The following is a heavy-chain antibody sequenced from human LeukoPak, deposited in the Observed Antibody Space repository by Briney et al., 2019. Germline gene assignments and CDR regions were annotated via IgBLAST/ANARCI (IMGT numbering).Heavy chain of an antibody. J-gene: IGHJ4*02. V-gene: IGHV3-21*01. CDR2: ISSSSSYI. Sequence: GGSLRLSCAASGFTFSSYTMNWVRQAPGKGLEWVSSISSSSSYIYYADSVKGRFTISRDNAKNSLYLQMTSLRAEDTAVYYCARAPPVGTVITRLDYWGQGSLVTVSS. CDR3: ARAPPVGTVITRLDY. D-gene: IGHD4-23*01. CDR1: GFTFSSYT.